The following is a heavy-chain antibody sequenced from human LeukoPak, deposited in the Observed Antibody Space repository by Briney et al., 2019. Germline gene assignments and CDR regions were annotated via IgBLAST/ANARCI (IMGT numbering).Heavy chain of an antibody. D-gene: IGHD5/OR15-5a*01. CDR2: ISWNSGSI. V-gene: IGHV3-9*01. Sequence: GRSLRLSCAASGFTFDDYAMHWVRQVPGKGLEWVSGISWNSGSIGYADSVKGRFTISRDNAKNSLYLQMNSLRAEDTALYYCAKSEMSQIVLSAFDIWGQGTMVTVSS. CDR3: AKSEMSQIVLSAFDI. J-gene: IGHJ3*02. CDR1: GFTFDDYA.